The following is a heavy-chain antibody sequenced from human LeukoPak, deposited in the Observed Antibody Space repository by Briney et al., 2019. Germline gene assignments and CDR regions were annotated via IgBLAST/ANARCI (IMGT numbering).Heavy chain of an antibody. CDR1: GFTFSSYW. V-gene: IGHV3-7*04. D-gene: IGHD2-15*01. CDR2: IKKDGSEK. J-gene: IGHJ4*02. Sequence: GGSLRLSCAASGFTFSSYWMSWVRQAPGKGLEGVANIKKDGSEKYYVDSVKGRFTISRNNAKNSLYLQMNSLRAEDTAVYYCARGQRRAVVVVAAYDYWGQGTLVTVSS. CDR3: ARGQRRAVVVVAAYDY.